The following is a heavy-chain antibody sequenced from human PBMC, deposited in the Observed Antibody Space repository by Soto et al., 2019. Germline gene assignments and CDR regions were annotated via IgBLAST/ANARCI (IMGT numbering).Heavy chain of an antibody. CDR1: GGSFSGYY. CDR3: ARGLWRDVGGSQKTCYFDY. D-gene: IGHD3-10*01. J-gene: IGHJ4*02. CDR2: INHSGST. Sequence: SETLSLTCAVYGGSFSGYYWSWIRQPPGKGLEWIGEINHSGSTNYNPSLKSRVTISVDTSKNQFSLKLSSVTAADTAVYYCARGLWRDVGGSQKTCYFDYWGQGTLVTVSS. V-gene: IGHV4-34*01.